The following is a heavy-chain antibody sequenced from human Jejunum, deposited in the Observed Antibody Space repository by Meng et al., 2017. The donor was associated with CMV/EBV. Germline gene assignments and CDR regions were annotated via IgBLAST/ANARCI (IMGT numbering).Heavy chain of an antibody. J-gene: IGHJ5*01. CDR3: VNRAWLES. V-gene: IGHV3-23*01. Sequence: EGQLMESGGGLVQPEGSLRLSCAASGFTFSSQTMSWVRQAPGKGLEWVSNIADSGGSTYYADSVKGRFTISRDNSKNTLYLQMNSLRAEDTAVYYCVNRAWLESWGQGTLVTVSS. CDR2: IADSGGST. CDR1: GFTFSSQT.